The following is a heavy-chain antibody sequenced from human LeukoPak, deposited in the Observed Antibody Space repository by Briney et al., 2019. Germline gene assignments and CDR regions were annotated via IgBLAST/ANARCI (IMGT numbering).Heavy chain of an antibody. CDR3: ARYSSSWYLNWFHP. J-gene: IGHJ5*02. D-gene: IGHD6-13*01. CDR2: IYYSGST. V-gene: IGHV4-59*01. Sequence: PSETLSLTCTVSGGSISSYYWSWIRQPPGKGLEWIGYIYYSGSTNYNPSLKSRVTISVDTSKNQFSLKLSSVTAADTAVYYCARYSSSWYLNWFHPRGQGTLVTVSS. CDR1: GGSISSYY.